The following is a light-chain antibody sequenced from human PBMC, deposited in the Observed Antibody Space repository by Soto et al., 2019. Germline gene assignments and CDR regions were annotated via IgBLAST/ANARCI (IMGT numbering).Light chain of an antibody. Sequence: EIVLTQSPGTLSLSPGESATLSCRASQYVSVRFLAWYQQKPGQAPRLLIYGASDRATGIPDRFTGSGSGTDFTLTINRLEPEDCAVYFCQQYGSSPQTFGKGTKVEIK. CDR3: QQYGSSPQT. V-gene: IGKV3-20*01. CDR2: GAS. CDR1: QYVSVRF. J-gene: IGKJ1*01.